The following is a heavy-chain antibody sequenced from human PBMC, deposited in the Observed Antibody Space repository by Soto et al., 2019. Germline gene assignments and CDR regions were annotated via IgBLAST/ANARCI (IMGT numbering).Heavy chain of an antibody. CDR2: ISYDGSNK. CDR1: GFTFSSYA. Sequence: GGSLRLSCAASGFTFSSYAMHWVRQAPGKGLEWVAVISYDGSNKYYADSVKGRFTISRDNSKNTLYLQMNSLRAEDTAVYYCARDRIQLWLHYYYYGMDVWGQGTTVTVSS. V-gene: IGHV3-30-3*01. CDR3: ARDRIQLWLHYYYYGMDV. D-gene: IGHD5-18*01. J-gene: IGHJ6*02.